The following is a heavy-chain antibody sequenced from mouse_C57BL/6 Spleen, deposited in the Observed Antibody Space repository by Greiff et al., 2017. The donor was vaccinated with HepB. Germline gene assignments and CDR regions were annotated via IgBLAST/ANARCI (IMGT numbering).Heavy chain of an antibody. CDR1: GFSLTSYG. J-gene: IGHJ2*01. CDR2: IWSDGST. CDR3: ARQANWDVYYFDY. Sequence: QVQLQQSGPGLVAPSQSLSITCTVSGFSLTSYGVHWVRQPPGKGLEWLVVIWSDGSTTYNSALKSRLSISKDNSKSQVFLKMNSLQTDDTAMYYCARQANWDVYYFDYWGQGTTLTVSS. D-gene: IGHD4-1*01. V-gene: IGHV2-6-1*01.